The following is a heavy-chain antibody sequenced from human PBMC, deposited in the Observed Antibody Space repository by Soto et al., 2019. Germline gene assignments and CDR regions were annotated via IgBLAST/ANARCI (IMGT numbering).Heavy chain of an antibody. CDR1: GFTLRTYS. Sequence: EVQLAESGGGLVQPGGSLRVSCAASGFTLRTYSLNWVRQAPGKRLEWISYISSSGSPIYYADSVKGRFTVSRDNAKNSLSLQMNTLRDEDTAVYYCARVPSSGSYRSYSYFGMDVWGPGTTVTVSS. J-gene: IGHJ6*02. CDR2: ISSSGSPI. V-gene: IGHV3-48*02. D-gene: IGHD1-26*01. CDR3: ARVPSSGSYRSYSYFGMDV.